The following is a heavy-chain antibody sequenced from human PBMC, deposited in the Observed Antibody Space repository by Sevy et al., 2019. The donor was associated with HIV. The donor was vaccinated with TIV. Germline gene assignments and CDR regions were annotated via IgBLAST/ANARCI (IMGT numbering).Heavy chain of an antibody. CDR2: IYYSGST. CDR3: ARSSLSYSSGAIYYYYGMDV. J-gene: IGHJ6*02. D-gene: IGHD6-19*01. V-gene: IGHV4-59*01. Sequence: SETLSLTCTVSGGSISSYYWSWIRQPPGKGLEWIGDIYYSGSTNYNPSLKSRVTISVDTSKNQSSLKLSSVTAADTAVYYCARSSLSYSSGAIYYYYGMDVWGQGTTVTVSS. CDR1: GGSISSYY.